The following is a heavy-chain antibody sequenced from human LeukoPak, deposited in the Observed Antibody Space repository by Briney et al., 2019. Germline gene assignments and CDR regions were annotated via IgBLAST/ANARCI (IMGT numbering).Heavy chain of an antibody. CDR3: ARDLYGYNSFDY. Sequence: SETLSLTCTVSGGSISNYYWTWIRQPPGKGLEWIGYIYYSGSTNYNPSLKSRVSIPVDTSKNQFSLKLSSVTAADTAVYYCARDLYGYNSFDYWGQGTLVTVS. D-gene: IGHD5-24*01. CDR1: GGSISNYY. V-gene: IGHV4-59*01. J-gene: IGHJ4*02. CDR2: IYYSGST.